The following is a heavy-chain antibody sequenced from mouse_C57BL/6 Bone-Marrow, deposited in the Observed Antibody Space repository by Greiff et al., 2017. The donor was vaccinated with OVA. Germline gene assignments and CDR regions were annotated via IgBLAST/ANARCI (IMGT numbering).Heavy chain of an antibody. CDR3: ARERGSSYWYFDV. CDR2: ISYDGSN. Sequence: VQLKQSGPGLVKPSQSLSLTCSVTGYSITSGYYWNWIRQFPGNKLEWMGYISYDGSNNYNPSLKNRISITRDTSKNQFFLKLNSVTTEDTATYYWARERGSSYWYFDVWGTGTTVTVSS. CDR1: GYSITSGYY. J-gene: IGHJ1*03. D-gene: IGHD1-1*01. V-gene: IGHV3-6*01.